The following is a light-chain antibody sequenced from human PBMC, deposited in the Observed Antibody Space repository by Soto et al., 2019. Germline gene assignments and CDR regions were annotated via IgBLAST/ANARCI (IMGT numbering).Light chain of an antibody. J-gene: IGLJ1*01. CDR2: GNN. CDR3: ATWDDSLNGYV. Sequence: QSLLTQPPSASGTPGQRATISCSGSSSNVGTNTVHWYQHLPGTAPTLLIYGNNQRPSGVPDRFSGSSSGTSASLAISGLRSEDESDYYCATWDDSLNGYVFGTGTKVTVL. V-gene: IGLV1-44*01. CDR1: SSNVGTNT.